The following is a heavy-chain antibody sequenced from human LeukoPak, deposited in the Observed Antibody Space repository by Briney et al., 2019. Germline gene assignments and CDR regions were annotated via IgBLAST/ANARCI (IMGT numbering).Heavy chain of an antibody. V-gene: IGHV3-66*01. J-gene: IGHJ6*03. Sequence: PGGSLRLSCAASGFTASNNYMRWVRQAPGKGLEWVSLIYSGGSTYYADSVKGRFTISRDNSKNMVYLQMNSLRAEDTGVYYCARTQLSYYYYYMDVWGNGTTVTISS. CDR2: IYSGGST. D-gene: IGHD1-1*01. CDR1: GFTASNNY. CDR3: ARTQLSYYYYYMDV.